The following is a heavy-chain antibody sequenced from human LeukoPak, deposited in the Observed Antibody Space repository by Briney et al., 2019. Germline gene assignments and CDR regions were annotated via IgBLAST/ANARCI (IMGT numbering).Heavy chain of an antibody. D-gene: IGHD1-1*01. CDR2: ISGSGSTI. Sequence: GGSLRLSCAASGFTFSSYAMHWVRQAPGKGLEWVSYISGSGSTIYYADSVKGRFTISRDNAKNSLYLQMNNLRAEDTAVYYCAIETGTADYWGQGIRVTVSS. V-gene: IGHV3-48*03. J-gene: IGHJ4*02. CDR1: GFTFSSYA. CDR3: AIETGTADY.